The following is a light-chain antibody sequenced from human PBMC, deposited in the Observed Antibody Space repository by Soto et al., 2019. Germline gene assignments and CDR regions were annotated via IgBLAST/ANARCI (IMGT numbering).Light chain of an antibody. CDR2: WAS. CDR3: QQYHNIPIT. V-gene: IGKV4-1*01. Sequence: DFVMTQSPDSLAVSLGERATINCKSSQSLFFNSKHWLAWYQKKPGQPPRLLIYWASTRQSGVLDRFTGSGSGTDFSLTISSLQAEDVAVYYCQQYHNIPITFGPGTKVEIK. J-gene: IGKJ3*01. CDR1: QSLFFNSKHW.